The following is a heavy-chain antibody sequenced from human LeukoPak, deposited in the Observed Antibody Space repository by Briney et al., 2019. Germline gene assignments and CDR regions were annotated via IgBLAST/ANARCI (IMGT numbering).Heavy chain of an antibody. V-gene: IGHV4-4*07. CDR1: GGSISSYY. D-gene: IGHD3-10*01. J-gene: IGHJ6*03. CDR3: ARDGRYSHYGSGAMDV. Sequence: SETLSLTCTVSGGSISSYYWSWIRQPAGKGLEWIGHIYSSGSTNYNPSLKSRVTMSVDTSKNQFSLKLSSVTAADTAVYYCARDGRYSHYGSGAMDVWSKGTTVTVSS. CDR2: IYSSGST.